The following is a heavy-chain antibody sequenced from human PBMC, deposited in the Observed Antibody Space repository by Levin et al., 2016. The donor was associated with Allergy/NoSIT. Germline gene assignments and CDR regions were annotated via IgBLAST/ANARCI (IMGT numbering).Heavy chain of an antibody. D-gene: IGHD3-10*01. CDR2: IGGSGSPI. V-gene: IGHV3-48*03. CDR1: GFTFRSHE. CDR3: AREPSIRGVASGDL. Sequence: GESLKISCAAFGFTFRSHEMNWVRQAPGKGLEWISYIGGSGSPIYYADSVKGRFTISRDDAKNSLYLQMNSLRAEDTAVYFCAREPSIRGVASGDLWGQGTLVTVSS. J-gene: IGHJ5*02.